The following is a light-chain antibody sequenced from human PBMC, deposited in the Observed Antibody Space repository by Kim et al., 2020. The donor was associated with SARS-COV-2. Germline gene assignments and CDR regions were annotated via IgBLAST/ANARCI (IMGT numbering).Light chain of an antibody. CDR3: LLSYGGTWV. Sequence: PGGTVTLTCATGTGEVDSGDHPNWFQQKPGQATRTLVYSVSSKHSWTPACFSGSHLGGKAALTLSGVLPEDEADYYCLLSYGGTWVFGGGTQLTVL. CDR2: SVS. J-gene: IGLJ3*02. V-gene: IGLV7-43*01. CDR1: TGEVDSGDH.